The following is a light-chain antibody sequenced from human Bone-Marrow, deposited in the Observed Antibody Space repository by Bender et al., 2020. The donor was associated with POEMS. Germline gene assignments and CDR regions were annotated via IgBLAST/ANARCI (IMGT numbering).Light chain of an antibody. J-gene: IGLJ3*02. CDR3: SAWDGSLNSWV. V-gene: IGLV1-44*01. CDR1: RSDIGGNA. Sequence: QSVLTQLPSASGTPGQRGTISCSGIRSDIGGNAVNLWHQLPGTAPKLLIYGNDHRPSGVPHRFSGSKSGTSASLAISGLQSEDEADYFCSAWDGSLNSWVFGGGTELTVL. CDR2: GND.